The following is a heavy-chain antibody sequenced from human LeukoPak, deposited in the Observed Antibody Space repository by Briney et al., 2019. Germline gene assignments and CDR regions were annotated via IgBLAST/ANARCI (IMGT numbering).Heavy chain of an antibody. CDR1: GFAFNEAW. D-gene: IGHD3-10*01. CDR2: ISGSGGST. CDR3: AKYGSGSYYPDY. J-gene: IGHJ4*02. Sequence: GGSLRLSCAASGFAFNEAWMNWVRQAPGKGLEWVSAISGSGGSTYYADSVKGRFTISRDNSKNTLYLQMNSLRAEDTAVYYCAKYGSGSYYPDYWGQGTLVTVSS. V-gene: IGHV3-23*01.